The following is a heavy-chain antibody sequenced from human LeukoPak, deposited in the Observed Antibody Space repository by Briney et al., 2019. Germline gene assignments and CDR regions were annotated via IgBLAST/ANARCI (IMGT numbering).Heavy chain of an antibody. V-gene: IGHV1-8*01. CDR1: GYTFTSYD. CDR2: MNPNSGNT. J-gene: IGHJ6*02. D-gene: IGHD6-6*01. Sequence: ASVKVSCKASGYTFTSYDINWVRQATGQGLEWMGWMNPNSGNTGYAQKFQGRVTMTRNTSISTACMELSSLRSEDTAVYYCARAGSSPWYYYYGMDVWGQGTTVTVSS. CDR3: ARAGSSPWYYYYGMDV.